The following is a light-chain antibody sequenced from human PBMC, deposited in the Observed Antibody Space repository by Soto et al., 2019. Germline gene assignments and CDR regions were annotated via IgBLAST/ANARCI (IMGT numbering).Light chain of an antibody. Sequence: DIQMTQCPSTLSASVGDRVTITCRASQSISTWLAWYQQKPGKAPKLLIYKASSLESGVPARFSGSGSGTELTLTISSLQPDDFGTYYCQQYNSYPWTFGQGTKVEIK. CDR2: KAS. J-gene: IGKJ1*01. CDR1: QSISTW. CDR3: QQYNSYPWT. V-gene: IGKV1-5*03.